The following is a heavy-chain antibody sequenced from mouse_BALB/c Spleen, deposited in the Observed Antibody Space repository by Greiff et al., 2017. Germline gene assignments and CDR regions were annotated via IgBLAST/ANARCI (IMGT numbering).Heavy chain of an antibody. J-gene: IGHJ2*01. D-gene: IGHD2-14*01. Sequence: DVKLQESGAELVKPGASVKLSCTASGFNIKDTYMHWVKQRPEQGLEWIGRIDPANGNTKYDPKFQGKATITADTSSNTAYLQLSSLTSEDTAVYYCARFPYYRYDEGYFDYWGQGTTLTVSS. CDR3: ARFPYYRYDEGYFDY. CDR2: IDPANGNT. CDR1: GFNIKDTY. V-gene: IGHV14-3*02.